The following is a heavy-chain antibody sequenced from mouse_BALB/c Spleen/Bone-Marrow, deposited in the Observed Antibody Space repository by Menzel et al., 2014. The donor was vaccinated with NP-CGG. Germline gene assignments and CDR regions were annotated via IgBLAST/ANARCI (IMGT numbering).Heavy chain of an antibody. CDR1: GYAFSNYW. CDR2: IYPGDGDT. CDR3: ARRDGSTYYYAMDY. J-gene: IGHJ4*01. V-gene: IGHV1-80*01. Sequence: QVQLQQPGAGLVRPGSSVKISCKASGYAFSNYWMNWVKQRPGQGLEWIGQIYPGDGDTNYNGKFKGKATLTADKSSSTAYMQLSSLTSEDSAVYFCARRDGSTYYYAMDYWGQGTSVTVSS. D-gene: IGHD1-1*01.